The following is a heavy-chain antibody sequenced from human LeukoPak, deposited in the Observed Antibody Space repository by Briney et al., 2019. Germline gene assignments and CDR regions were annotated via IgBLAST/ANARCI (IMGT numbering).Heavy chain of an antibody. CDR3: AKDTTGTTPMDV. V-gene: IGHV3-30*02. CDR2: IRYDGSNK. J-gene: IGHJ6*03. D-gene: IGHD1-1*01. Sequence: GGSLRLSCAASGFTFSSYGMHWVRQAPGKGREWVAFIRYDGSNKYYADSVKGRFTISRDNSKNTLYLQMNSLGAEDTAVYYCAKDTTGTTPMDVWGKGTTVTVSS. CDR1: GFTFSSYG.